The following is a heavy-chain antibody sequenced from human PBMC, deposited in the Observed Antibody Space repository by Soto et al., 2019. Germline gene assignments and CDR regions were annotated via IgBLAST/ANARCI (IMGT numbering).Heavy chain of an antibody. CDR1: GFTVRNNY. CDR3: ARAQDGYNFLYGPT. Sequence: LRLSCTASGFTVRNNYMSWVRQAAGKGLEWVSVIYGGGSTDYADSVKGRFIISRDNSKNTLYLQMNSLRAEDTAVYYCARAQDGYNFLYGPTWGQGTQVTVSS. J-gene: IGHJ5*02. D-gene: IGHD5-12*01. CDR2: IYGGGST. V-gene: IGHV3-53*03.